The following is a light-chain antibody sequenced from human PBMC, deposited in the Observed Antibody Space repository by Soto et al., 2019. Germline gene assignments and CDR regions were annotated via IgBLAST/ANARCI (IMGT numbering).Light chain of an antibody. J-gene: IGKJ3*01. V-gene: IGKV1-39*01. Sequence: DIQMTQSPSSLSASVGDRVTITCRASQSISIYLNWYQQKPGKAPKLLIYAASSLQSGVPSRFSGSGSGTDFTLPISSLQPEDFATYYCQQSYSTPLIFTFGPGTKVDVK. CDR2: AAS. CDR1: QSISIY. CDR3: QQSYSTPLIFT.